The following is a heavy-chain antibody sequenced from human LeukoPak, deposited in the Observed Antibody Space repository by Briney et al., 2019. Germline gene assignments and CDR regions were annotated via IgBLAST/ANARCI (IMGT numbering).Heavy chain of an antibody. Sequence: PGGSLRLSCAASGFTFSSYAIHWVRQARKGLEWVAVISYDGRNKDYADSVKGRLTISRDNSKNTVYLQMNSLRTEDTAVYYCARNLATIRHYFDYWGQGTLVTVSS. J-gene: IGHJ4*02. CDR1: GFTFSSYA. CDR2: ISYDGRNK. CDR3: ARNLATIRHYFDY. V-gene: IGHV3-30*04. D-gene: IGHD5-24*01.